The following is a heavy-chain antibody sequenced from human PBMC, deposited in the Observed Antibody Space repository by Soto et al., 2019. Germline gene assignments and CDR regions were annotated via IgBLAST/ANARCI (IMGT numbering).Heavy chain of an antibody. CDR1: GFTFSDYY. D-gene: IGHD6-6*01. J-gene: IGHJ4*02. CDR2: ISSTSAYT. Sequence: QVQLVESGGGLVKPGGSLRLSCAASGFTFSDYYMTWFRQAPGKGLEWIAYISSTSAYTDYASSVKGRFTISRANAKNSLSLQMNSLRNEDTAVYYCARDPSRRSPPDYWGQGTLVTVSP. V-gene: IGHV3-11*05. CDR3: ARDPSRRSPPDY.